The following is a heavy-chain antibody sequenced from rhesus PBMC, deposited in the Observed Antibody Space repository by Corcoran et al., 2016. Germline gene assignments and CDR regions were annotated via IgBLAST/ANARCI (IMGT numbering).Heavy chain of an antibody. D-gene: IGHD6-37*01. CDR1: GFTFSNVW. CDR3: TTDLYSGGWPNHPYGY. CDR2: IKSKADGGTA. Sequence: EVQLVESGGGLVQPGGSLRLSCAASGFTFSNVWMNWVRPAPGKGLEWVARIKSKADGGTADYAASVKGRFTISRDDSKNTLYLQMNSLKTEDTAVYYCTTDLYSGGWPNHPYGYWGQGVLVTVSS. J-gene: IGHJ4*01. V-gene: IGHV3-30*01.